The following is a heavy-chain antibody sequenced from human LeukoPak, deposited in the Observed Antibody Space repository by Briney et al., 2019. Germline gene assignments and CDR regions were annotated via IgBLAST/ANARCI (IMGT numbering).Heavy chain of an antibody. CDR1: GYSFSDYS. CDR2: INPSGGST. D-gene: IGHD1-20*01. Sequence: GASVKVSCKASGYSFSDYSMHWVRQAPGQGLEWMGIINPSGGSTSYAQKFQGRVTMTRDTSTSTVYMELSSLRSEDTAVYYCARDMTGTPPGAFDIWGQGTMVTVSS. J-gene: IGHJ3*02. CDR3: ARDMTGTPPGAFDI. V-gene: IGHV1-46*01.